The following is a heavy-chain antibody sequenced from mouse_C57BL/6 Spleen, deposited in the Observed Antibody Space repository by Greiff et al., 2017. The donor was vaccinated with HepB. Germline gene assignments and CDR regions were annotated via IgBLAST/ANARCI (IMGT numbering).Heavy chain of an antibody. CDR1: GYTFTSYW. J-gene: IGHJ3*01. CDR2: IYPGSGST. V-gene: IGHV1-55*01. D-gene: IGHD2-3*01. CDR3: ARSESDGYYSWFAY. Sequence: QVQLQQPGAELVKPGASVKMSCKASGYTFTSYWITWVKQRPGQGLEWIGDIYPGSGSTNYNEKFKSKATLTVDTSSSTAYMQLSSLASADSAVYYYARSESDGYYSWFAYWGQGTLVTVSA.